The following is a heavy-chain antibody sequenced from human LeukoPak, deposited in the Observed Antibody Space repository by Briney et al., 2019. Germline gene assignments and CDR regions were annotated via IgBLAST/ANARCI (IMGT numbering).Heavy chain of an antibody. D-gene: IGHD6-19*01. CDR3: ARERDSSGWFDY. J-gene: IGHJ4*02. CDR1: GASISSYY. Sequence: SETLPLTCTVSGASISSYYWTWIRQPPGKGLEWIGFIYSSGSANYNPSLKSQVTMSVDMSKNQFSLKLSSVTAADTAFYYGARERDSSGWFDYWGQGALVTVSS. CDR2: IYSSGSA. V-gene: IGHV4-59*01.